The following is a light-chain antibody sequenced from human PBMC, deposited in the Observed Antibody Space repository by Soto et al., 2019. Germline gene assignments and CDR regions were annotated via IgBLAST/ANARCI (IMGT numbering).Light chain of an antibody. Sequence: QAVVTQPPSVSGAPGQGVTISCTGSSSNIGAGFYVHWYQQLPKTAPKLLIYGNSNRPSGVPDRFSGSKSGTSASLAITGLQAEDEADYYCQSYDSSLSAWVFGGGTKLTVL. CDR2: GNS. J-gene: IGLJ3*02. CDR1: SSNIGAGFY. CDR3: QSYDSSLSAWV. V-gene: IGLV1-40*01.